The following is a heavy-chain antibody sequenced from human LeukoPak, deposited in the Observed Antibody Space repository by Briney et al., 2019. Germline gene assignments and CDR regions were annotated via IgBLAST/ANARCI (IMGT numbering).Heavy chain of an antibody. V-gene: IGHV3-11*04. CDR1: GFIFSGYY. J-gene: IGHJ6*03. D-gene: IGHD3-9*01. Sequence: PGGSLRLSCAGSGFIFSGYYMNWVRQAPGKGLEWVSYISSSGSTIYYADSVKGRFTISRDNAKNSLYLQMNSLRAEDRDVYYCAREGRLITYYDILTGYFPHYYMDVWGKGTTVTISS. CDR2: ISSSGSTI. CDR3: AREGRLITYYDILTGYFPHYYMDV.